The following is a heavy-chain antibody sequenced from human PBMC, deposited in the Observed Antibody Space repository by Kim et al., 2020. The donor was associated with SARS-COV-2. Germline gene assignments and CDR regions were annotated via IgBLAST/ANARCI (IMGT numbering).Heavy chain of an antibody. V-gene: IGHV3-11*01. CDR2: ISTSGSDR. CDR1: GFTFSDYY. Sequence: GGSLRLSCVASGFTFSDYYMSWIRQAPGKRLEWVSYISTSGSDRYYADSVKGRFAISRDNAKNSLYLQMNSLRAEATAVYYCAREHTTRDYWGQGTLVT. D-gene: IGHD1-1*01. CDR3: AREHTTRDY. J-gene: IGHJ4*02.